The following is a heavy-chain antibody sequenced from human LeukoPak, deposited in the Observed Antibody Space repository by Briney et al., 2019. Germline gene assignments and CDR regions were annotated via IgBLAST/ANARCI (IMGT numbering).Heavy chain of an antibody. Sequence: ASVKVSCKASGYTFTGYYMHWVRQAPGQGLEWMGWINPNSGGTNYAQKFQGRVTMTRDTSISTAYMELSRLRSDDTAVYYCARVTDIVLILLDYWGQGTLVTVSS. CDR2: INPNSGGT. D-gene: IGHD2-8*01. CDR3: ARVTDIVLILLDY. V-gene: IGHV1-2*02. CDR1: GYTFTGYY. J-gene: IGHJ4*02.